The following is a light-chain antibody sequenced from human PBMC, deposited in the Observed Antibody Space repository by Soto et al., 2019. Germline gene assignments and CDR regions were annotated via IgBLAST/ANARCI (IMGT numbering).Light chain of an antibody. CDR1: QSISSY. CDR2: AAS. V-gene: IGKV1-9*01. J-gene: IGKJ4*01. CDR3: QQLNSYPLT. Sequence: EILFSQPPPTLSACFRARVTITCSASQSISSYLAWYQQKPGKAPNLLIYAASTLQSGVPSRFSGSGSGTDFTLTISSLQPEDFATYLCQQLNSYPLTFGRGTKVDIK.